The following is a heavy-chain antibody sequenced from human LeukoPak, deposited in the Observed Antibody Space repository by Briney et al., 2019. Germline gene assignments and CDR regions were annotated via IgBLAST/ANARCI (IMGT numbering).Heavy chain of an antibody. D-gene: IGHD6-13*01. CDR1: GFTFSSYG. J-gene: IGHJ4*02. V-gene: IGHV3-23*01. Sequence: GGSLRLSCAASGFTFSSYGMSWVRQAPGKGLEWVSAISGSGGSTYYADSVKGRFTISRDNSKNTLYLQMNSLRAEDTAVYYCARGGSSWYYFDYWGQGILVTVSS. CDR3: ARGGSSWYYFDY. CDR2: ISGSGGST.